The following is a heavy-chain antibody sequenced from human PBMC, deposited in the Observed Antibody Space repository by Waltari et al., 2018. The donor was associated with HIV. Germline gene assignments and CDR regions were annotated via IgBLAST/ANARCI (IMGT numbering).Heavy chain of an antibody. V-gene: IGHV3-66*01. CDR1: GFTVSSNF. J-gene: IGHJ6*02. CDR3: ARVPRGPYGMDV. Sequence: EVQLVESGGGLVQPGGSLRLSCAASGFTVSSNFMSWVRQAPGKGLEWVSVIYSVVGTYYADSVKGRFTISRDNSKNTLYLQMNSLRAEETAVYYCARVPRGPYGMDVWGQGTTVTVSS. CDR2: IYSVVGT.